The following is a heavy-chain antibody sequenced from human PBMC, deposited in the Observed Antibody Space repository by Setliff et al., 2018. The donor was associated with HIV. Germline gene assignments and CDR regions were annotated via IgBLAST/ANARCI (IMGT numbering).Heavy chain of an antibody. CDR3: AKAAPGSIPGFPEYFHH. V-gene: IGHV4-4*02. Sequence: PSETLSLTCAVSSGSISYNNWWTWVRQPPGKGLEWIGEIYHTESTNYNPSLKSRVTISLDKSKDQFSLELSSVTAADSAVYFCAKAAPGSIPGFPEYFHHWGQGTLVTVSS. CDR1: SGSISYNNW. D-gene: IGHD2-15*01. J-gene: IGHJ1*01. CDR2: IYHTEST.